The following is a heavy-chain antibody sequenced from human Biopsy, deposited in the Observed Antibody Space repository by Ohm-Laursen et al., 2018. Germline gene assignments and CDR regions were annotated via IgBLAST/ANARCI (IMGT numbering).Heavy chain of an antibody. V-gene: IGHV4-61*01. CDR3: ARDFCDTTSCYPQN. CDR2: VFYPGNT. CDR1: GGLVTNRNYC. Sequence: SETLSLTCAVSGGLVTNRNYCWSWIRQSPGKKLEWIGYVFYPGNTNYNPSLRSRVTISVDTSKNQFSLKLSSVTAADTAVYYCARDFCDTTSCYPQNWGQGTLVTVSS. J-gene: IGHJ4*02. D-gene: IGHD2-2*01.